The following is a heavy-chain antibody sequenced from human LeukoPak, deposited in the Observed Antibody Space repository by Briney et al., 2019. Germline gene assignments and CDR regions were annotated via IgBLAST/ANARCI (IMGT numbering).Heavy chain of an antibody. V-gene: IGHV4-59*01. Sequence: SETLSLTCSVSGGPISHYYWSWFRQPPGKELEWIGYIYYSGSTNYNPSLKGRVTISVDTSKNHFSLNLNSVTAADTAVYYCARTGGGFSLYYYMDVWGKGTTVTVSS. CDR3: ARTGGGFSLYYYMDV. D-gene: IGHD2-15*01. CDR1: GGPISHYY. J-gene: IGHJ6*03. CDR2: IYYSGST.